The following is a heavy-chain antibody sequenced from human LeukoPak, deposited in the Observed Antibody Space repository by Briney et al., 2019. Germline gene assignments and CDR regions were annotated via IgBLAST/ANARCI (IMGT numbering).Heavy chain of an antibody. J-gene: IGHJ5*02. Sequence: SETLSLTCTVSGGSISSYYWSWIRQPPGKGLEWIGYIYYSGSTNYNPSLKSRVTISVDTSKNQFSLKLSSVTAADTAVYYCARAQGYCSGGSCYSNWFDPWGQGTLVIVSS. V-gene: IGHV4-59*01. CDR3: ARAQGYCSGGSCYSNWFDP. CDR1: GGSISSYY. CDR2: IYYSGST. D-gene: IGHD2-15*01.